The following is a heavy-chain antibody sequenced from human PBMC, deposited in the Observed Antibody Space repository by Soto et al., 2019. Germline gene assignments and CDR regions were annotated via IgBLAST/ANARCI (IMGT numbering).Heavy chain of an antibody. CDR1: GFTFDNYA. J-gene: IGHJ4*02. D-gene: IGHD3-3*01. V-gene: IGHV3-9*01. CDR3: AKDMSGYPPYYFDC. CDR2: INWNSGDI. Sequence: SLRLSCAASGFTFDNYAMHWVRQAPGKGLEWVSGINWNSGDIGYADSVKGRFTISRDNAENSLYLQMNSLRAEDTALYYCAKDMSGYPPYYFDCWGQGTLVTVSS.